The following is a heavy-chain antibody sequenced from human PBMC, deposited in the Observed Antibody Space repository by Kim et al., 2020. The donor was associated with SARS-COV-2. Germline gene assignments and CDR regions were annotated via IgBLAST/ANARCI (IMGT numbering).Heavy chain of an antibody. CDR3: ARLMIDYYGMDV. D-gene: IGHD3-22*01. V-gene: IGHV1-69*01. Sequence: NYAQKFQGRGTITADESTSTAYMELSSLRSEDTAVYYCARLMIDYYGMDVWGQGTTVTVSS. J-gene: IGHJ6*02.